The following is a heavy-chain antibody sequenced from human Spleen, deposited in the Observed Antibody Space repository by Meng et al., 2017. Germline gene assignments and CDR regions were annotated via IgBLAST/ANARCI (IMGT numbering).Heavy chain of an antibody. D-gene: IGHD1-26*01. CDR3: AAAWELLPPGY. CDR1: GFTISAYW. V-gene: IGHV3-74*01. J-gene: IGHJ4*02. CDR2: TSRDGSDT. Sequence: EVQMVEPGGGLVQPGGSLRISCVASGFTISAYWLHWVRLAPGKGLVWVSRTSRDGSDTVYADSVKGRFTMSRDNAKNTLYLQMNSLRAEDTAVYYCAAAWELLPPGYWGQGTLVTVSS.